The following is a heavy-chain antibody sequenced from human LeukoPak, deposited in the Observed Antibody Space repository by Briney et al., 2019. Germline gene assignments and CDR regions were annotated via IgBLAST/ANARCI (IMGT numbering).Heavy chain of an antibody. V-gene: IGHV3-23*01. CDR1: GFTFSTYA. Sequence: GGSLRLSCAASGFTFSTYAMSWVRQAPGKGLEWVSAISGSGGSTYYADSVKGRLTISRDNSKNTLHLQMNSLRADDTAVYYCAKERWTTTAFDYWGQGTLVTVSS. J-gene: IGHJ4*02. CDR2: ISGSGGST. D-gene: IGHD3/OR15-3a*01. CDR3: AKERWTTTAFDY.